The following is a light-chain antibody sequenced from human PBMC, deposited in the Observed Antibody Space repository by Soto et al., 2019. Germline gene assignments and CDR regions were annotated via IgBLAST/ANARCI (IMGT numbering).Light chain of an antibody. J-gene: IGKJ1*01. CDR2: HAS. CDR3: QHYSHWPPWT. Sequence: EIMMTQSPATLSVSPGERATLSCRASQSVGSNLAWYQQRPGQAPRLLIYHASTRATGLPVRFSGSGSGTEFTLTISSLQSEDFAVYYCQHYSHWPPWTFGQGTKVEIK. V-gene: IGKV3-15*01. CDR1: QSVGSN.